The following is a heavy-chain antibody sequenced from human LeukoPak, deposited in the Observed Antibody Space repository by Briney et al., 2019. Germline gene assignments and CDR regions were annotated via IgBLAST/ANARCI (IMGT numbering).Heavy chain of an antibody. CDR3: ARHSGYCSGDSCYSYYFDY. CDR1: GFTFSGYS. D-gene: IGHD2-15*01. Sequence: GGSLRLSCAASGFTFSGYSMNWVRQAPGKGLEWVSSISSSSTYIYYADSVKDRFTISRDNANNSLYLQMNSLRAEDTAVYYCARHSGYCSGDSCYSYYFDYWGQGTLVTVSS. CDR2: ISSSSTYI. V-gene: IGHV3-21*01. J-gene: IGHJ4*02.